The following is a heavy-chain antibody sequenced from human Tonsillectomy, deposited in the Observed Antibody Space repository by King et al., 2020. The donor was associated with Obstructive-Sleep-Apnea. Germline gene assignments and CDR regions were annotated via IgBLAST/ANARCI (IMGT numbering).Heavy chain of an antibody. CDR2: INTKTGNP. CDR1: GYTFTHYA. V-gene: IGHV7-4-1*02. D-gene: IGHD5-12*01. Sequence: QLVQSGSELMKPGASVKVSCRASGYTFTHYALNWVRQAPGQGLQWMGWINTKTGNPTYAQDFTGRFVFSVDASVSTAYLQISSLKAEDTALYYCARVSPVANTVKAWFDPWGQGTLVTVSS. J-gene: IGHJ5*02. CDR3: ARVSPVANTVKAWFDP.